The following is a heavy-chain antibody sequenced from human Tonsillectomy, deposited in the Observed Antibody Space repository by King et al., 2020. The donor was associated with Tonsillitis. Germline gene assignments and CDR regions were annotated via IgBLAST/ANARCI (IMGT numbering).Heavy chain of an antibody. Sequence: QLQESGPGLVKPSETLSLTCTVSGGSISSSNYYWGWIRQPPGQGLEWIGSIFYSGTTYYNPSLKSRVTMSVDTSKNQFSLKLSSVTAADTAVYYCARTHSSGWPNWFDPWGQGTLVTVSS. CDR2: IFYSGTT. CDR3: ARTHSSGWPNWFDP. D-gene: IGHD6-19*01. V-gene: IGHV4-39*01. J-gene: IGHJ5*02. CDR1: GGSISSSNYY.